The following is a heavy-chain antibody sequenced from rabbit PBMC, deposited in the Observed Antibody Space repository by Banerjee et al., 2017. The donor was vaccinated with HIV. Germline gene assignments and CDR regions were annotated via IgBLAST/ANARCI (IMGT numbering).Heavy chain of an antibody. J-gene: IGHJ4*01. CDR1: GFDLRDYQY. D-gene: IGHD1-1*01. CDR2: IYAGDGST. CDR3: VRDIPSSSGYYRINL. Sequence: QQQLEESGGGLVKPEGSLALTCKASGFDLRDYQYMCWVRQAPGKGLEWIGCIYAGDGSTDYATWVNGRFTISSHNAQNTLYLQLNSLTAADTATYFCVRDIPSSSGYYRINLWGPGTLVTVS. V-gene: IGHV1S43*01.